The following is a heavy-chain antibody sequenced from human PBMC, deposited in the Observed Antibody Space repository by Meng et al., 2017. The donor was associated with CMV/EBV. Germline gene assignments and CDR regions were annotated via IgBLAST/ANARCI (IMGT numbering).Heavy chain of an antibody. CDR2: ISSSGSTI. CDR1: GFTFSDYY. CDR3: ARDGFSRDNTMVRGVIITVVHYYYGMDV. Sequence: GESLKISCAASGFTFSDYYMSWIRQAPGKGLEWVSYISSSGSTIYYADSVKGRFTISRDNAKNSLYLQMNSLRAEDTAVYYCARDGFSRDNTMVRGVIITVVHYYYGMDVWGQGTTVTVSS. V-gene: IGHV3-11*04. J-gene: IGHJ6*02. D-gene: IGHD3-10*01.